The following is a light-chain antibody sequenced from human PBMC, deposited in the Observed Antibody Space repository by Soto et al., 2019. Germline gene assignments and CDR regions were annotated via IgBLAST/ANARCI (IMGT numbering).Light chain of an antibody. J-gene: IGKJ5*01. Sequence: EIVLTQSPATLSLSPGERANLSFRASQSVSSYLAWYQQKPGQAPRLLIYDASNRATGIPARFSGSGSGTDFTLTISSLEPEDFAVYYCQQRSNWPITFGQGTRLEIK. CDR3: QQRSNWPIT. CDR1: QSVSSY. CDR2: DAS. V-gene: IGKV3-11*01.